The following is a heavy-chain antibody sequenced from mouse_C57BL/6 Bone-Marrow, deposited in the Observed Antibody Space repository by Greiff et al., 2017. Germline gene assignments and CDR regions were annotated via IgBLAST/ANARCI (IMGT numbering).Heavy chain of an antibody. CDR3: SRDFDYPYAMDD. J-gene: IGHJ4*01. CDR1: GYTFTSYW. V-gene: IGHV1-52*01. CDR2: IDPSDSET. D-gene: IGHD2-4*01. Sequence: QVQLQQPGAELVRPGSSVKLSCKASGYTFTSYWMHWVKQRPIQGLEWIGNIDPSDSETHYNQKFKDKATFTVDKSSSTAYMQLSSLTSEDSAVYYCSRDFDYPYAMDDWGQGTSVTVSA.